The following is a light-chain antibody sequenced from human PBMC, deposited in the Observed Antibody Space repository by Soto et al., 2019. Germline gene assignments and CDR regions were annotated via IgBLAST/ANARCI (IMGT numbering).Light chain of an antibody. J-gene: IGKJ5*01. CDR3: PRPNTYPST. Sequence: ITCRASQGISSYLAWYQQKPGKAPKLLIYAAYTLQSGVTSRFRGSGSGTHLTITISSLQTAAFPLYCSPRPNTYPSTVGRVTRLEIK. CDR2: AAY. CDR1: QGISSY. V-gene: IGKV1-9*01.